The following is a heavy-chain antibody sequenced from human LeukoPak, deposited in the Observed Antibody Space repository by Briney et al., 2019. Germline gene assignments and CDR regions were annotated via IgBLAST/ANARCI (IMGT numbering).Heavy chain of an antibody. V-gene: IGHV3-23*01. J-gene: IGHJ3*02. CDR2: ISGSGGST. CDR3: AKIRYYYDSSGYYSRVYTHGLDAFDI. CDR1: GFTFSDHY. Sequence: PGGSLRLSCAASGFTFSDHYMDWVRQAPGKGLEWVSAISGSGGSTYYADSVKGRFTISRDNSKNTLYLQMNSLRAEDTAVYYCAKIRYYYDSSGYYSRVYTHGLDAFDIWGQGTMVTVSS. D-gene: IGHD3-22*01.